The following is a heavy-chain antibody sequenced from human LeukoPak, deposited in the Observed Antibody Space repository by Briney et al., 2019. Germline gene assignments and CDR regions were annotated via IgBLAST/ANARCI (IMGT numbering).Heavy chain of an antibody. D-gene: IGHD6-25*01. CDR1: GGTFSSYA. CDR2: IIPIFATA. CDR3: ARERPAGDAFDI. Sequence: SVKVSCKASGGTFSSYAISWVRQAPGQGLEWMGRIIPIFATANYPQKFQGRVTINTDESTSAAYMDLGSLRSEDTAVYYCARERPAGDAFDIWGQGTMVAVSA. V-gene: IGHV1-69*05. J-gene: IGHJ3*02.